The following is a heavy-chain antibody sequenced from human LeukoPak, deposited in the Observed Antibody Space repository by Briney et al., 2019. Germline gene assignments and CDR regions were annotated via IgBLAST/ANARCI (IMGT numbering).Heavy chain of an antibody. CDR1: GYTLSNFG. Sequence: ASVKVSCKASGYTLSNFGISWLRQAPGQGLEWMGWISASNGNTNYAQKVRGRVTMTTDTSTKTHDLELTSLRSDDTAVYYCARDLRELMGGDYYFDYWGQGTLVTVSS. J-gene: IGHJ4*02. CDR2: ISASNGNT. D-gene: IGHD2-8*01. V-gene: IGHV1-18*01. CDR3: ARDLRELMGGDYYFDY.